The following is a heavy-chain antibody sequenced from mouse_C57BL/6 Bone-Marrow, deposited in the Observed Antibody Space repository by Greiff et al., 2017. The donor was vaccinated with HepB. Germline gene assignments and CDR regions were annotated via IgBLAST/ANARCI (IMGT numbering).Heavy chain of an antibody. CDR1: GYSITSGYY. V-gene: IGHV3-6*01. CDR3: ARDRPWFAY. CDR2: ISYDGSN. Sequence: EVQLQESGPGLVKPSQSLSLTCSATGYSITSGYYWNWIRQFPGNKLEWMGYISYDGSNNYNPSLKNRISITRDTSKNQFFLKLNSVTTEDTATYYCARDRPWFAYWGQGTLVTVSA. J-gene: IGHJ3*01.